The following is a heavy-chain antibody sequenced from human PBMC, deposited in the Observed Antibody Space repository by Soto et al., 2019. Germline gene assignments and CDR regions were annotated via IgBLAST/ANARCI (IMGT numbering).Heavy chain of an antibody. CDR1: GGTFSSYA. D-gene: IGHD3-22*01. V-gene: IGHV1-69*01. CDR2: IIPIFGKP. J-gene: IGHJ4*02. CDR3: ARGNYYDSSGYYPYYFDY. Sequence: QVQLVQSGAEVKKPGPSVKVSCKASGGTFSSYAISWVRQAPGQGLEWMGGIIPIFGKPNYAQKFQGRVTITADEYTSTASMELSSLRYEDTAVYYCARGNYYDSSGYYPYYFDYWGQGTLVTVFS.